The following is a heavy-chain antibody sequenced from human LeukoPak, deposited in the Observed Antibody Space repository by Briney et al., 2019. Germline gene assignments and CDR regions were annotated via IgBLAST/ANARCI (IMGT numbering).Heavy chain of an antibody. V-gene: IGHV1-69*02. CDR3: ASPRALYCSSTSCQTTNGAFDI. CDR2: IIPILGIA. CDR1: GGTFSSYT. D-gene: IGHD2-2*01. Sequence: SVKVSCKASGGTFSSYTISWVRQAPGQGLEWMGRIIPILGIANYAQKFQGRVTITADKSTSTAYMELSSLRSEDTAVYYCASPRALYCSSTSCQTTNGAFDIWGQGTMVTVSS. J-gene: IGHJ3*02.